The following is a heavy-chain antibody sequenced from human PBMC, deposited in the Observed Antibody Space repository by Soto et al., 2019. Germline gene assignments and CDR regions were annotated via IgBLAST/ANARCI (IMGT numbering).Heavy chain of an antibody. Sequence: GGSLRLSCAASGFTFDDYAMHWVRQAPGKGLEWVSGISWNSGSIGYADSVKGRFTISRDNAKNSLYLQMNSLRAEDTALYYCAKDITYCTNGVCSDDAFDIWGQGTMVTVSS. D-gene: IGHD2-8*01. V-gene: IGHV3-9*01. J-gene: IGHJ3*02. CDR3: AKDITYCTNGVCSDDAFDI. CDR2: ISWNSGSI. CDR1: GFTFDDYA.